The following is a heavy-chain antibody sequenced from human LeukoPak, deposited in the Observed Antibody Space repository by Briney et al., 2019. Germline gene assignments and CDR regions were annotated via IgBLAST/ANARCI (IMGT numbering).Heavy chain of an antibody. J-gene: IGHJ4*02. CDR2: IHTDGSNT. CDR1: GFTFSSYA. Sequence: GGSLRLSCAASGFTFSSYAMSWVRQAPGKGLVWVSRIHTDGSNTNYADSVKGRFTISRDNAKNTLYLQMNSLRAEDTAVYYCARQYYHDSSGYPFDYWGQGTLITVSS. V-gene: IGHV3-74*01. D-gene: IGHD3-22*01. CDR3: ARQYYHDSSGYPFDY.